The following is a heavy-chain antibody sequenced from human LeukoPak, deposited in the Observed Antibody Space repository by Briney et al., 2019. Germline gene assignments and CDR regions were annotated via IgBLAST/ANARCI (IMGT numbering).Heavy chain of an antibody. CDR2: ISGSGGST. V-gene: IGHV3-23*01. J-gene: IGHJ4*02. D-gene: IGHD1-1*01. CDR3: ANLPPGPFDY. CDR1: GSTFSSHV. Sequence: GGSLRLSCAASGSTFSSHVMNWVRQAPGKGLEWVSGISGSGGSTYYADSVKGRFTISRDNSKNTLYLQMNSLRAEDTAVYYCANLPPGPFDYWGQGTLVTVSS.